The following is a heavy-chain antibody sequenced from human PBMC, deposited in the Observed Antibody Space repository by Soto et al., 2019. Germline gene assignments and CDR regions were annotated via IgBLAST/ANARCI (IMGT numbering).Heavy chain of an antibody. CDR2: INPGGDST. CDR1: GYTFTTDY. D-gene: IGHD3-22*01. J-gene: IGHJ5*02. CDR3: ARDSVDYYDSSGLLGP. Sequence: ASVKVSCKAFGYTFTTDYMHWVRQAPGQGLEWMAIINPGGDSTSYAQKFQGRVTMTRDTSTSTVYMEVSSLRSEDTAVYYCARDSVDYYDSSGLLGPWGQGTLVTVSS. V-gene: IGHV1-46*01.